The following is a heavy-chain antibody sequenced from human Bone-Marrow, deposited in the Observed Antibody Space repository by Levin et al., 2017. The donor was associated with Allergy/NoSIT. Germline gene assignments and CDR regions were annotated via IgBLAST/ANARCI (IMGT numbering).Heavy chain of an antibody. D-gene: IGHD6-13*01. J-gene: IGHJ4*02. CDR3: AKRAAFLLAAAGTIEY. CDR1: GFSFSSYA. V-gene: IGHV3-23*01. Sequence: GGSLRLSCAASGFSFSSYAMSWVRQAPGKGLEWVSAISGTGGKTYYADPVKGRFTISRDNSNSTLYLQMDGLRVEDTAVYYCAKRAAFLLAAAGTIEYWGQGTLVTVSS. CDR2: ISGTGGKT.